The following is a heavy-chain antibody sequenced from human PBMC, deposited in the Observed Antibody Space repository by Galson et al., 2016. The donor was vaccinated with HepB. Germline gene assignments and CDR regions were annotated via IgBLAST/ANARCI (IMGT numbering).Heavy chain of an antibody. V-gene: IGHV5-51*01. CDR1: GYSFTSYW. D-gene: IGHD3-16*02. Sequence: QSGAAVKKPGESLKISCKGSGYSFTSYWIGWVRQIPGKGLEWMGIIYPGDSDTRYSPSSQGQVTMSADKSISTAYLQWSSLKASDTAMYYCARVRGDYVWGSYPHQYFDYWGQGTLVTVSS. CDR2: IYPGDSDT. J-gene: IGHJ4*02. CDR3: ARVRGDYVWGSYPHQYFDY.